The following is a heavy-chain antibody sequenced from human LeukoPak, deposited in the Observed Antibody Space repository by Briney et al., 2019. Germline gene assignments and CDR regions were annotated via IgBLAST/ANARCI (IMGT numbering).Heavy chain of an antibody. J-gene: IGHJ6*02. V-gene: IGHV3-21*01. Sequence: KPGGSLRLSCAASGFTFSSYSMNWVRQAPGKGLEWVSSISSSSSYIYYADSVKGRFTISRDNAKNSLYLQMNSLRAEDTAVYYCARDTPGFAVSKVPLGMDVWGQGTTVTVSS. D-gene: IGHD3-10*01. CDR3: ARDTPGFAVSKVPLGMDV. CDR2: ISSSSSYI. CDR1: GFTFSSYS.